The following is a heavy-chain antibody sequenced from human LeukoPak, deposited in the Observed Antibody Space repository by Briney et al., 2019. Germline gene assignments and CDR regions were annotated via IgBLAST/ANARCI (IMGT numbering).Heavy chain of an antibody. CDR2: IHQDGSEQ. V-gene: IGHV3-7*01. Sequence: GGSLRLSCAASGFTFTHYWMCWVRQAPGKGLEWVANIHQDGSEQCYLDSVEGRFTISRDNAKNSLYLQMDSLRAEDTAVYYCAKDSDYGDYVVYWGQGTLVTVSS. D-gene: IGHD3-16*01. CDR3: AKDSDYGDYVVY. J-gene: IGHJ4*02. CDR1: GFTFTHYW.